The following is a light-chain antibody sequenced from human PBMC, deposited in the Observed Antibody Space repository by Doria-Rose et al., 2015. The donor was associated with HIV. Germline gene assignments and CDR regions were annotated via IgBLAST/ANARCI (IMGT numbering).Light chain of an antibody. Sequence: EIVMTQSPGTLYLSPGERATLSCRASQTIPSKYFGWYQQKLGQAPRLLLYCVHSMATGIPDRFSGSGSGTDFPLTISILEPEDFAVYDCQQYGSLSAITFGQGTRREIK. CDR2: CVH. V-gene: IGKV3-20*01. J-gene: IGKJ5*01. CDR3: QQYGSLSAIT. CDR1: QTIPSKY.